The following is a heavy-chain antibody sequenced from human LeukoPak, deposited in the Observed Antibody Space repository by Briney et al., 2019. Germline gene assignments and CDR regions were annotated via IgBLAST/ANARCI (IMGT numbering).Heavy chain of an antibody. V-gene: IGHV3-23*01. Sequence: PGGSLRLSCAASGFTFSSYAMSWVCQAPGKGLEWVSAISGSGGSTYYADSVKGRFTISRDNSKNTLYLQMNSLRAEDTAVYYCAKDSSSWYNFYFDYWGQGTLVTVSS. CDR3: AKDSSSWYNFYFDY. D-gene: IGHD6-13*01. J-gene: IGHJ4*02. CDR2: ISGSGGST. CDR1: GFTFSSYA.